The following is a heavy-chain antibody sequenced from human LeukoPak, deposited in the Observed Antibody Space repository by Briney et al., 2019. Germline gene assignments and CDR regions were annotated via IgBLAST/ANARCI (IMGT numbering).Heavy chain of an antibody. CDR1: GGSISSGGYY. V-gene: IGHV4-31*03. CDR2: IYYSGST. Sequence: TLSLTCTVSGGSISSGGYYWSWIRQHPGKGLEWIGYIYYSGSTYYNPSLKSRVTISVDTSKNQFSLKLSSVAAADTAVYYCARASGYQLLDEYNWFDPWGQGTLVTVSS. D-gene: IGHD2-2*01. CDR3: ARASGYQLLDEYNWFDP. J-gene: IGHJ5*02.